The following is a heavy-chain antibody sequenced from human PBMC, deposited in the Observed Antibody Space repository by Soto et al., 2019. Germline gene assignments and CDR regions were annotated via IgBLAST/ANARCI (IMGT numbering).Heavy chain of an antibody. D-gene: IGHD6-19*01. CDR2: ISAYNGNT. CDR3: ARVNSSGWYRAEYFQH. CDR1: GYTFTSYG. Sequence: ASVKVSCKASGYTFTSYGISWVRQAPGQGLEWMGWISAYNGNTNYAQKLQGRVTMTTDTSTSTAYMELRSLRSDDTAVYYCARVNSSGWYRAEYFQHWGQGTLVTVSS. J-gene: IGHJ1*01. V-gene: IGHV1-18*04.